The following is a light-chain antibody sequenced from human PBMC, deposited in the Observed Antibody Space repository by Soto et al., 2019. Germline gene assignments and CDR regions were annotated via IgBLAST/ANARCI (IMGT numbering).Light chain of an antibody. V-gene: IGLV8-61*01. CDR1: SASVSTGNY. CDR2: STN. Sequence: QTVVTQEPSFSVSPGGTVTLTCGLSSASVSTGNYPSWHQQTPGQAPRSLIYSTNTRSSGVPDRFSGSILGNKAALTITGAQADDESNYYCVLYMGSGISVFGGGTQLTVL. CDR3: VLYMGSGISV. J-gene: IGLJ3*02.